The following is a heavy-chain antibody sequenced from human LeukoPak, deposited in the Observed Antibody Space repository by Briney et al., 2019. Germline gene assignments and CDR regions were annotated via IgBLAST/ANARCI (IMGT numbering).Heavy chain of an antibody. CDR3: ARGDYGDHWAFDI. J-gene: IGHJ3*02. CDR2: IWYDGSNK. CDR1: GFTFSSYG. D-gene: IGHD4-17*01. Sequence: GGSLGLSCAASGFTFSSYGMHWVRQAPGKGLEWVAVIWYDGSNKYYADSVKGRFTISRDNSKNTLYLQMNSLRAEDTAVYYCARGDYGDHWAFDIWGQGTMVTVSS. V-gene: IGHV3-33*01.